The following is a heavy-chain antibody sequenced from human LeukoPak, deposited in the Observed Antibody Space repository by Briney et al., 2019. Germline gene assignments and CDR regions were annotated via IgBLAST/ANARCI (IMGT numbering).Heavy chain of an antibody. CDR1: GFTFSSYW. J-gene: IGHJ4*02. CDR3: ARGPFSGWYDEGDY. V-gene: IGHV3-7*03. Sequence: GGSLRLSCAASGFTFSSYWMSWVRQAPGKGLEWVANIKQDGSEKYYVDSVKGRFTISRDNAKNSLYLQMNSLRAEDTAVYYCARGPFSGWYDEGDYWGQGTLVTVSS. D-gene: IGHD6-19*01. CDR2: IKQDGSEK.